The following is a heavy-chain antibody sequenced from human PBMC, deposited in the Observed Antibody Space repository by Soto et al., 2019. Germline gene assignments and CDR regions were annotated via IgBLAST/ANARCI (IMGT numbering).Heavy chain of an antibody. CDR1: GYTFTSYY. Sequence: ASVKVSFKASGYTFTSYYMHWVRQAPGQGLEWMGIINPSGGSTSYAQKFQGRVTMTRDTSTSTVYMELSSLRSEDTAVYYCARGPRYCSGGSCYYFDYWGQGTLVTVSS. V-gene: IGHV1-46*03. D-gene: IGHD2-15*01. CDR3: ARGPRYCSGGSCYYFDY. CDR2: INPSGGST. J-gene: IGHJ4*02.